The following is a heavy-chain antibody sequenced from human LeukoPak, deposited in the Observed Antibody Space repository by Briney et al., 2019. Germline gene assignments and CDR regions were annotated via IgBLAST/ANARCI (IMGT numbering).Heavy chain of an antibody. D-gene: IGHD3-16*01. CDR3: ARHRPGERRFDP. Sequence: SETLSLTCTVSGVSISSYYWSWIRQPPGKGLEWIGYINYSGNTNSNPSLKSRVTISVDTSKNQISLKLSSVTAADTAVYYCARHRPGERRFDPWGQGTLVTVSS. CDR2: INYSGNT. J-gene: IGHJ5*02. V-gene: IGHV4-59*08. CDR1: GVSISSYY.